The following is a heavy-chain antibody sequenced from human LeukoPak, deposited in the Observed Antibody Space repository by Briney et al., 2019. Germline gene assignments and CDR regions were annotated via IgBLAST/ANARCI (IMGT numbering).Heavy chain of an antibody. J-gene: IGHJ4*02. Sequence: SETLSLTCTVSGGSISSSSYYWGWIRQPQEKGLEWIGTIYYSGSTYYNPSLKSRVTISVDTSNNQFSLKLSSVTAADTAVYYCAMTSDYFRFDYWGQGALVTVSS. CDR1: GGSISSSSYY. CDR3: AMTSDYFRFDY. CDR2: IYYSGST. V-gene: IGHV4-39*01. D-gene: IGHD2/OR15-2a*01.